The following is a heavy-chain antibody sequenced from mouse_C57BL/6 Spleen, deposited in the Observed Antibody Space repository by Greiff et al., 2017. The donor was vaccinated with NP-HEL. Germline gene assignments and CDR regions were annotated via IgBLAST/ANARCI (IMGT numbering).Heavy chain of an antibody. D-gene: IGHD4-1*01. V-gene: IGHV1-69*01. Sequence: QVQLQQSGAELVMPGASVKLSCKASGYTFTSYWMHWVKQRPGQGLEWIGEIDPSDSYTNYNQKFKGKSTLTVDKSSSTAYMQLSSLTSEDSAVYYCARSGTRYFDYWGQGTTLTVSS. CDR1: GYTFTSYW. CDR3: ARSGTRYFDY. CDR2: IDPSDSYT. J-gene: IGHJ2*01.